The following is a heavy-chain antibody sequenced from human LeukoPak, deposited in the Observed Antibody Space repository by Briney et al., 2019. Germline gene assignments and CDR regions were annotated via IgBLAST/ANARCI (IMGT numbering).Heavy chain of an antibody. CDR2: INPSGGST. CDR3: ARDGRSCSSTSCYSGAFDI. D-gene: IGHD2-2*02. J-gene: IGHJ3*02. V-gene: IGHV1-46*01. Sequence: ASVKVSCKASGYTFTSYYMHWVRQAPGQGLEWMGIINPSGGSTSYAQKFQGRVTMTRDTSTSTVYMELSSLRSEDTAVYYCARDGRSCSSTSCYSGAFDIWGQGTMVTVSS. CDR1: GYTFTSYY.